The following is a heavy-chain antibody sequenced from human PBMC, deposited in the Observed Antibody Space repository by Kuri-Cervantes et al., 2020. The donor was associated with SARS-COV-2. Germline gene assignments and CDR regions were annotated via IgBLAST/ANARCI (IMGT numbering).Heavy chain of an antibody. Sequence: SETLFLTCTVSGGSISSSSYYWGWIRQPPGKGLEWIGSIYYSGSTYYNPSLKSRVTISVDTSKNQFSLKLSSVTAADTAVYYCARQMMSSITIFGVVITRNWFDPWGQGTLVTVSS. J-gene: IGHJ5*02. CDR2: IYYSGST. CDR3: ARQMMSSITIFGVVITRNWFDP. V-gene: IGHV4-39*01. CDR1: GGSISSSSYY. D-gene: IGHD3-3*01.